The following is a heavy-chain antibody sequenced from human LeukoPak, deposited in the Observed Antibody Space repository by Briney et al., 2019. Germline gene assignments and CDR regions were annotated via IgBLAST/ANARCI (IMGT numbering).Heavy chain of an antibody. CDR2: IKQDGSDK. D-gene: IGHD3-22*01. CDR3: AKDRNAYYYDSSAFDY. J-gene: IGHJ4*02. Sequence: GGSLRLSCAASGFTFRNNWMSWVRQAPGKGLEWVANIKQDGSDKNYVDSVKGRFTISRDNAKNSLYLQMNSLRAEDMALYYCAKDRNAYYYDSSAFDYWGQGTLVTVSS. V-gene: IGHV3-7*03. CDR1: GFTFRNNW.